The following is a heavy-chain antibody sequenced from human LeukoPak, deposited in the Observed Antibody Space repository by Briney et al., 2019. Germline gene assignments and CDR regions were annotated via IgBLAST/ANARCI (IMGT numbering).Heavy chain of an antibody. CDR2: ISGSGGST. Sequence: GGSLRLSCAASGFTFSSYAMSWVRQAPGKGLEWVSAISGSGGSTYYADSVKGRFTISRDNSKNTLYLQMNSLRAEDTAVYYCAKDTRPYDSGSYYFDYWGQGTLVTVSS. V-gene: IGHV3-23*01. CDR3: AKDTRPYDSGSYYFDY. CDR1: GFTFSSYA. J-gene: IGHJ4*02. D-gene: IGHD3-10*01.